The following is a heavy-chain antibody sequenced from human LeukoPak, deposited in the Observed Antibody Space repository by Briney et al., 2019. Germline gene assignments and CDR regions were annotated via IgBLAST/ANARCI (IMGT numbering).Heavy chain of an antibody. CDR1: GGSISSGDYY. CDR3: AREDIVVVPAAMYGMDV. V-gene: IGHV4-30-4*01. J-gene: IGHJ6*04. D-gene: IGHD2-2*01. CDR2: IYYSGST. Sequence: SQTLSLTCTVSGGSISSGDYYWSWIRQPPGKGLEWIGYIYYSGSTYHNPSLKSRVTISVDASKNQFSLKLSSVTAADTAVYYCAREDIVVVPAAMYGMDVWGKGTTVTVSS.